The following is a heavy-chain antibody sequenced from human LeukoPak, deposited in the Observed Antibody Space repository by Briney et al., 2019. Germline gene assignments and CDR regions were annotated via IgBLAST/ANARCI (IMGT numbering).Heavy chain of an antibody. V-gene: IGHV1-2*06. Sequence: ASVKVSCKASGYTFTAYSVHWVRQAPGQGLEWMGRINPNSGVTNYAQKFQGRVTMTRDTSISTAYMDPSRLTSDDTAVYYCAKTTDSGYGHDYWGQGTLVTVSS. CDR2: INPNSGVT. D-gene: IGHD5-12*01. CDR1: GYTFTAYS. J-gene: IGHJ4*02. CDR3: AKTTDSGYGHDY.